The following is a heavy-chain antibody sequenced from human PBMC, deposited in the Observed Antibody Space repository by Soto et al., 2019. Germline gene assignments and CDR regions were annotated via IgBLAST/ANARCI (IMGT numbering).Heavy chain of an antibody. D-gene: IGHD6-19*01. V-gene: IGHV1-69*13. CDR2: IIPIFGTA. CDR3: ASGGRYSSGCYPGYFDY. J-gene: IGHJ4*02. Sequence: SVKVSCKASGGTFSSYAISWVRQAPGQGLEWMGGIIPIFGTANYAQKFQGRVTITADESTSTAYMELSSLRSEDTAVYYCASGGRYSSGCYPGYFDYWGQGTLVTVSS. CDR1: GGTFSSYA.